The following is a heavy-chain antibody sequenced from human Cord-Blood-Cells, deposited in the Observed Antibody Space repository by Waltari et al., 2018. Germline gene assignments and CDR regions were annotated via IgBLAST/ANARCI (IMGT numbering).Heavy chain of an antibody. CDR1: GYTFTGYY. D-gene: IGHD2-8*01. CDR2: INPNSGGT. CDR3: ARESYCTNGVCYDY. J-gene: IGHJ4*02. Sequence: VQQVQSGAEVKKTGASVTVSCKASGYTFTGYYRHWVRQAPGQGLEWMGWINPNSGGTNYAQKFQGWVTMTRDTSISTAYMELSSLRSDDTAVYYCARESYCTNGVCYDYWGQGTLVTVSS. V-gene: IGHV1-2*04.